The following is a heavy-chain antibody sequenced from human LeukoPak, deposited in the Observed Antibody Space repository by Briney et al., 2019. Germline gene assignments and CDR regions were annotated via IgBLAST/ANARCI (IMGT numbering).Heavy chain of an antibody. Sequence: PGGSLRLSCAASGFTFSSYAMSWVRQAPGKGLEWVSAISGSGGSTYYAGSVKGRFTISRDNSKNTLFLQMNSLRAEDTAVYYCAKRLAMNLRFLEGTFYFDSWGQGTLVTVSS. CDR1: GFTFSSYA. J-gene: IGHJ4*02. D-gene: IGHD3-3*01. CDR2: ISGSGGST. V-gene: IGHV3-23*01. CDR3: AKRLAMNLRFLEGTFYFDS.